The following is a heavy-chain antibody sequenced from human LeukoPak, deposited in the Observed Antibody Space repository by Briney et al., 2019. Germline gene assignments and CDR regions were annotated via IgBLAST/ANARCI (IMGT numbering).Heavy chain of an antibody. CDR3: ARNHLRYYYDSSGSHFDC. J-gene: IGHJ4*02. V-gene: IGHV3-64*02. CDR2: IRSDGDST. Sequence: PGGSLRLSCEASGFTFSDYAMHWVRQAPGKGLEYVSAIRSDGDSTFYSDSVKDRFTISRDNSNNTLYLQMGSLRAEDMAVYYCARNHLRYYYDSSGSHFDCWGQGTLVTVSS. CDR1: GFTFSDYA. D-gene: IGHD3-22*01.